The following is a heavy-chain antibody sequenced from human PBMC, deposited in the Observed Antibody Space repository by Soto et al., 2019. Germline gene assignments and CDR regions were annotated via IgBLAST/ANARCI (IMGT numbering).Heavy chain of an antibody. V-gene: IGHV1-18*01. Sequence: AASVKVSCKASGYTFTSYGISWVRQAPGQGLEWMGWISAYNGNTNYAQKLQGRVTMTTDTSTSTAYMELRSLRSDDTAVYYCARDKYDIVVVVAANWFDPWGQGTLVTVSS. CDR2: ISAYNGNT. D-gene: IGHD2-15*01. J-gene: IGHJ5*02. CDR1: GYTFTSYG. CDR3: ARDKYDIVVVVAANWFDP.